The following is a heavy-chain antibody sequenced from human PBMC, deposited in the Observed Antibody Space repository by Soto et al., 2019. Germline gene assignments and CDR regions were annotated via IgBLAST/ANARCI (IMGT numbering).Heavy chain of an antibody. J-gene: IGHJ3*02. CDR3: ARDAGGYYYDSSGYHPDAFDI. V-gene: IGHV3-30-3*01. CDR2: ISYDGSNK. D-gene: IGHD3-22*01. CDR1: GFTFSSYA. Sequence: GSLRLSCAASGFTFSSYAMHWVRQSPGKGLEWVAVISYDGSNKYYADSVKGRFTISRDNSKNTLYLQMNSLRAEDTAVYYCARDAGGYYYDSSGYHPDAFDIWGQGTMVTVSS.